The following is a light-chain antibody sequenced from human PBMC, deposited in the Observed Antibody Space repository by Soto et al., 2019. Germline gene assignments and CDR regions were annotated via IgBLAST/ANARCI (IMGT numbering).Light chain of an antibody. Sequence: EGVFTQSPGTLSLSPGERATLSCRASQSVSSSYLAWYQQKPGQAPRLLIYGASTRATGIPDRFSASGSGTDFTLTISGLEPEDFAVYYCQQYGSSLITFGQGTRWRL. J-gene: IGKJ5*01. V-gene: IGKV3-20*01. CDR2: GAS. CDR1: QSVSSSY. CDR3: QQYGSSLIT.